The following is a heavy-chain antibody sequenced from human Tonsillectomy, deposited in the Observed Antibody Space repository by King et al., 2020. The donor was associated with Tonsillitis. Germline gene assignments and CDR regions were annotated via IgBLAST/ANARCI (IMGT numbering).Heavy chain of an antibody. CDR3: ARDLFGQQLVFGYYGMDV. D-gene: IGHD6-13*01. CDR2: ISTSSSYI. J-gene: IGHJ6*02. CDR1: GFSFSTYS. V-gene: IGHV3-21*01. Sequence: VQLVESGGGLVKPGGSLRLSCAASGFSFSTYSMNWVRQAPGKGLEWVSSISTSSSYIYYADSVKGRFTISRDNAENSLYLQMNSLRADDTAVYYCARDLFGQQLVFGYYGMDVWGQGTTVTVSS.